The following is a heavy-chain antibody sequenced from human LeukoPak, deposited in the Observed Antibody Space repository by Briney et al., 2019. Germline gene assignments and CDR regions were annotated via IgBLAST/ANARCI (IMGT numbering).Heavy chain of an antibody. CDR1: GGSFSGYY. CDR3: ARRSDY. CDR2: INHSGST. Sequence: PSETLSLTCAVYGGSFSGYYWSWIRQPPGKGLEWIGEINHSGSTNYNPSLKSRVTIPVDTSKNQFSLKLSSVTAADTAVYYCARRSDYWGQGALATVSS. V-gene: IGHV4-34*01. J-gene: IGHJ4*02.